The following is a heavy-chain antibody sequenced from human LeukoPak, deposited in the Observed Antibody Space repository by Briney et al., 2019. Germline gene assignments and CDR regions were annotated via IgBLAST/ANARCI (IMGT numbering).Heavy chain of an antibody. D-gene: IGHD3/OR15-3a*01. CDR1: GGSINSGTSH. J-gene: IGHJ4*02. CDR3: VRQGYDYWNPFDY. V-gene: IGHV4-39*01. CDR2: FFYSGGT. Sequence: SETLSLTCDVFGGSINSGTSHWGWIRQSPGKGLEWIASFFYSGGTSYNPSLLSRVNISADTSKNQLSLRLTSVTAADTGLYYCVRQGYDYWNPFDYWGQGILVIASS.